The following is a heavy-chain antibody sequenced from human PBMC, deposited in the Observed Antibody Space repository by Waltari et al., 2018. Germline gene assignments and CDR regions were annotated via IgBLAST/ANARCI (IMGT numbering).Heavy chain of an antibody. Sequence: GGVVQPGRSLRLSCAASGFTFSSYGMHWVRQAPGKGLEWVAVIWYDGSNKYYADSVKGRFTISRDNSKNTLYLQMNSLRAEDTAVYYCARSPYSSSWYQDYYYYYMDVWGKGTTVTVSS. CDR3: ARSPYSSSWYQDYYYYYMDV. V-gene: IGHV3-33*01. D-gene: IGHD6-13*01. J-gene: IGHJ6*03. CDR1: GFTFSSYG. CDR2: IWYDGSNK.